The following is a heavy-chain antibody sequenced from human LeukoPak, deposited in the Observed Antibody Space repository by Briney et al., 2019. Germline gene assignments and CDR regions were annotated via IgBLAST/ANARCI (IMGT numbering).Heavy chain of an antibody. Sequence: SETLSPTWIVSGGSISSSSYYWGWIRQPPGKGLEWIGGIYYSGSTYYNPSLKSRVTISVDTSKNQFSLKLSSVTAADTAVYYCARLEYMVRGVIYWGQGTLVTVSS. CDR1: GGSISSSSYY. V-gene: IGHV4-39*01. CDR2: IYYSGST. D-gene: IGHD3-10*01. CDR3: ARLEYMVRGVIY. J-gene: IGHJ4*02.